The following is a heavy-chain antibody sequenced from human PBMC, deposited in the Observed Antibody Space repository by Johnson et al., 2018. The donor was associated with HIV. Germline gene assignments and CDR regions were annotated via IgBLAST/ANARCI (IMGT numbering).Heavy chain of an antibody. J-gene: IGHJ3*02. D-gene: IGHD4-23*01. CDR1: EFILSDYY. CDR2: ISSSGGTI. CDR3: AKDLAPYRTVVKSRDAFDI. Sequence: QVQLVESGGDLVKPGGSLRLSCGASEFILSDYYISWVRQAPEKGLEWISYISSSGGTIFYADSVKGRFTISRDNSKNTLYLQMNSLRAEDTAVYYCAKDLAPYRTVVKSRDAFDIWGQGTMVTVSS. V-gene: IGHV3-11*04.